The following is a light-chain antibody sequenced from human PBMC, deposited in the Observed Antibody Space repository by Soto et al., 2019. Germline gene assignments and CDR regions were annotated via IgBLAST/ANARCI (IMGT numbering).Light chain of an antibody. CDR2: PAS. Sequence: DIQLTQSPSFLSASVGDRVTVSCRASQDISTSLAWFQQKAGKVPQLLVYPASTLQDGVPSRFSGSGSGTYFTLTINNLQAEDFATYYCQHHRTYPFSFGPGTKLDIK. CDR1: QDISTS. CDR3: QHHRTYPFS. J-gene: IGKJ2*03. V-gene: IGKV1-9*01.